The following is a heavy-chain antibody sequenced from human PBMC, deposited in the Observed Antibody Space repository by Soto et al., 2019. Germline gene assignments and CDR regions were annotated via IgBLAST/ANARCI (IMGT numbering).Heavy chain of an antibody. CDR2: IIPIFGTA. CDR1: GGTFSSYA. D-gene: IGHD5-18*01. Sequence: GASVKVACKASGGTFSSYAISWGRQAPGQGLEWMGAIIPIFGTANYAQKFQGRVTITADESTSTAYMELSSLRSEDTAVYYCARDSFARSDTAENWFDPWGQGTLVTVSS. V-gene: IGHV1-69*13. J-gene: IGHJ5*02. CDR3: ARDSFARSDTAENWFDP.